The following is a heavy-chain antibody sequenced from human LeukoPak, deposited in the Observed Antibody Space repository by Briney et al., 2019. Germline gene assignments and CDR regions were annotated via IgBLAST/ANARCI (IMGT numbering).Heavy chain of an antibody. CDR1: GFTFDEYA. CDR3: AKDRGGGSQLGDAFDV. J-gene: IGHJ3*01. V-gene: IGHV3-9*01. CDR2: ISYSSDTI. Sequence: GRSLRLSCAASGFTFDEYAMHWVRQVPGKGLEWVSGISYSSDTIGYVESVKGRFTISRGNAKNSVYLQMNSLRPEDTAVYYCAKDRGGGSQLGDAFDVWGQGTMVTVSS. D-gene: IGHD2-15*01.